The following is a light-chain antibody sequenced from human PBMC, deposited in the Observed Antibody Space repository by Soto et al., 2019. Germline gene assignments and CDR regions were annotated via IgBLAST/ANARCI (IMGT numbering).Light chain of an antibody. CDR2: DVR. Sequence: QSELTQPATVSGSPGQSITISCTETSSDVGGYNYVSWYQQHPGKAPKLMIYDVRNRASGASNRFSGSKSGNTASLTISGLQAEDEADYYCTSYTSSSTLYVFGTGTKVTVL. J-gene: IGLJ1*01. V-gene: IGLV2-14*01. CDR1: SSDVGGYNY. CDR3: TSYTSSSTLYV.